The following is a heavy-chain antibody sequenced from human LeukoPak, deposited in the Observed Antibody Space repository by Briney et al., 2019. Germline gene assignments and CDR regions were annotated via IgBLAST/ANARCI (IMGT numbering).Heavy chain of an antibody. D-gene: IGHD3-22*01. V-gene: IGHV4-59*01. CDR3: ARAWKYYYDSSGPDWFDP. CDR1: GGSISSYY. CDR2: IYYSGST. Sequence: PSETLSLTCTVSGGSISSYYWSWIRQPPGKGLEWIGYIYYSGSTNYNPSLKSRVTISVDTSKNQFSLKLSSVTAADTAVYYCARAWKYYYDSSGPDWFDPWGQGTLVTVSS. J-gene: IGHJ5*02.